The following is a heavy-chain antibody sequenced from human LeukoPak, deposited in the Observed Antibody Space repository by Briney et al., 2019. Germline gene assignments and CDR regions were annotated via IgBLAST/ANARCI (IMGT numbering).Heavy chain of an antibody. CDR3: ARPYSGYDYFDY. CDR2: ISYDGNKK. CDR1: GFTFSSYS. V-gene: IGHV3-30*04. J-gene: IGHJ4*02. D-gene: IGHD5-12*01. Sequence: GRSLRLSCAASGFTFSSYSMHWVRQAPGKGLEWVAVISYDGNKKYYADSVRGRLTISRDNSKNTLDLQMNSLRVEDTAVYYCARPYSGYDYFDYWGQGTLVTVSS.